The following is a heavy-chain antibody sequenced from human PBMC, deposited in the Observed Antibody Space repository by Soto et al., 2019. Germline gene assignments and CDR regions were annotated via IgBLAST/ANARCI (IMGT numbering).Heavy chain of an antibody. CDR2: IKSKSDGGTT. Sequence: EVQLVESGGGLVKPGGSLRLSCAASGITFSKAWMNWVRQSPGNGREWVGRIKSKSDGGTTDYAAPVKGRFTISRDDSEHTLCLQMNSLKTEDTAVYYGTTNFFSDYGMEVWGQGTTVTVSS. J-gene: IGHJ6*02. CDR3: TTNFFSDYGMEV. D-gene: IGHD6-19*01. V-gene: IGHV3-15*01. CDR1: GITFSKAW.